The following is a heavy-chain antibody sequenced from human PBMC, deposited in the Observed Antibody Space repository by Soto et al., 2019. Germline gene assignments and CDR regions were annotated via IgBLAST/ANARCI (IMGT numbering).Heavy chain of an antibody. D-gene: IGHD4-17*01. V-gene: IGHV3-66*01. J-gene: IGHJ6*03. CDR1: GFTVSSNY. CDR3: ARDNTASYYMDV. Sequence: EVQLVESGGGLVQPGGSLRLSCAASGFTVSSNYMSWVRQAPGKGLEWVSVIYSGGSTYYADFVKGRFTISRDDSKNTLYLQMNNLRAEDTALYYCARDNTASYYMDVWGKGTTVTVSS. CDR2: IYSGGST.